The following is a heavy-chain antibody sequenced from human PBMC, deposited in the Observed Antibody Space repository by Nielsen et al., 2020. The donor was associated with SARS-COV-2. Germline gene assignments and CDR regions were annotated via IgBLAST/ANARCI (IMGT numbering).Heavy chain of an antibody. V-gene: IGHV1-2*06. Sequence: ASVKVSCKASGYTFTGYYMHWVRQAPGQGLEWMGRINPNSGGTNYAQKFQGRVTITADESTSTAYMELSSLRSEDTAVYYCARDRLEGSYYNSGGLLWGQGTLVTVSS. D-gene: IGHD3-10*01. CDR1: GYTFTGYY. CDR2: INPNSGGT. CDR3: ARDRLEGSYYNSGGLL. J-gene: IGHJ4*02.